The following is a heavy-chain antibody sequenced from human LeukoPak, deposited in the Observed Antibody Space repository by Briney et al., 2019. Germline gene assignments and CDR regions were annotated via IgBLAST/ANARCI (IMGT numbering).Heavy chain of an antibody. J-gene: IGHJ4*02. CDR3: AREGSSSSGEVPN. D-gene: IGHD6-6*01. CDR1: GGTFSSYA. V-gene: IGHV1-69*13. CDR2: IIPIFGTA. Sequence: EASVKVSCKASGGTFSSYAISWVRQAPGQGLEWMGGIIPIFGTANYAQKFQGRVTITADESTSTAYMELSSLRSEDTAVYYCAREGSSSSGEVPNWGQGTLVTVSS.